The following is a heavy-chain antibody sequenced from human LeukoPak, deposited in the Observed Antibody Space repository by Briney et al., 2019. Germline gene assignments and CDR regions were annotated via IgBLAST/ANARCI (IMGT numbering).Heavy chain of an antibody. V-gene: IGHV4-34*01. D-gene: IGHD1-26*01. CDR3: ALSGRFYDY. CDR2: INHSGST. Sequence: SETLSLTCAVYGGSFSGYYWSWIRQPPGKGLEWIGEINHSGSTNYNPSLKSRVTISVDTSKNQFSLRLSSVTAADTAVYYCALSGRFYDYWGQGTLVTVSS. J-gene: IGHJ4*02. CDR1: GGSFSGYY.